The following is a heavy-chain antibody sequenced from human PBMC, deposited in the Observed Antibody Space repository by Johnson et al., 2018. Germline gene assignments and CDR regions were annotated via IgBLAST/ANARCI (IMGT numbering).Heavy chain of an antibody. D-gene: IGHD3-3*01. CDR1: GGSISSYY. J-gene: IGHJ6*02. Sequence: QVQLQESGPGLVKPSETLSLTCTVSGGSISSYYWSWIRQPPGKGLEWIGYIYYSGSTNYNPSLKSRVTISVDTSKNPFSLKLSSVAAEDTAVYYCARGPRDVRDYDFWSLLYGMDVWGQGTTVTVSS. CDR3: ARGPRDVRDYDFWSLLYGMDV. CDR2: IYYSGST. V-gene: IGHV4-59*01.